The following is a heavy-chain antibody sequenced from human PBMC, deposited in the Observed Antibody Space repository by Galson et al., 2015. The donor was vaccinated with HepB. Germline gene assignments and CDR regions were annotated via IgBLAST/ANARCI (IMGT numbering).Heavy chain of an antibody. Sequence: SLRLSCAASGFSFSNYWINWVRQAPGKGLEYVGNIKEDGSATNYAHSVRGRFTISRDNAKNSVYLEMNILRVDDTAVYYCTRNRGWEQADYWGQGALVTVSS. CDR2: IKEDGSAT. V-gene: IGHV3-7*01. J-gene: IGHJ4*02. CDR1: GFSFSNYW. CDR3: TRNRGWEQADY. D-gene: IGHD1-26*01.